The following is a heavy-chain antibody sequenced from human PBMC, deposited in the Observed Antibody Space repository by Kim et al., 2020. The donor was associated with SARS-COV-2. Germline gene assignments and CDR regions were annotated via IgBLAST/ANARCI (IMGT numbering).Heavy chain of an antibody. J-gene: IGHJ4*02. CDR3: SREANSPDY. Sequence: GGSTSYAQKFQGRVTMTWDTSTSTVYMELSSLRSDDTAVYYCSREANSPDYWGQGTLVTVSS. V-gene: IGHV1-46*01. CDR2: GGST. D-gene: IGHD5-18*01.